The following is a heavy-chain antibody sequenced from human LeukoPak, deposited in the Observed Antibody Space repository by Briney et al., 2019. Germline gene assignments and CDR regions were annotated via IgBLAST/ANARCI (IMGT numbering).Heavy chain of an antibody. D-gene: IGHD4-17*01. J-gene: IGHJ4*02. CDR3: XKFMTTVTTAPRY. CDR2: ISASSGST. V-gene: IGHV3-23*01. CDR1: GFTFSNYD. Sequence: GGSLRLSCAASGFTFSNYDMTWVRQAPGKGLEWVSAISASSGSTHYADSVKGRFTISRDNSKNTLYLQMNSLRAEDTAVYYCXKFMTTVTTAPRYWGQGTRVTVSS.